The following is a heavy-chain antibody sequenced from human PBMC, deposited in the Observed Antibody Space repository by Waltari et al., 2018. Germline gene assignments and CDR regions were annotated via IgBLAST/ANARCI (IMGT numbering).Heavy chain of an antibody. J-gene: IGHJ4*02. CDR2: ISWNRGSI. V-gene: IGHV3-9*01. D-gene: IGHD3-22*01. CDR3: AKVLNPDYYDSSGYEFDY. Sequence: EVQLVESGGGLVQPGRSLRLSCAASGFTFDDYAMHWVRQAPGKGLEWVSGISWNRGSIGYADSVKGRFTISRDNAKNSLYLQMNSLRAEDTALYYCAKVLNPDYYDSSGYEFDYWGQGTLVTVSS. CDR1: GFTFDDYA.